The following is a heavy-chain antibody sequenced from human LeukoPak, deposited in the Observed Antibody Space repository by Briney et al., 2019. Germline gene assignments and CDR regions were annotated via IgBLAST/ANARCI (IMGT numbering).Heavy chain of an antibody. D-gene: IGHD2-15*01. J-gene: IGHJ4*02. CDR1: GFTFSTYW. CDR3: AGAGGGWYSDY. Sequence: GGSLRLSCAASGFTFSTYWMTWVRHAPGKGLEWVANMKQDGSDKNYVDSVKGRFTISRDNDKNSLYLQMNSPRPEDTAVYFCAGAGGGWYSDYWGQGTLVTVSS. V-gene: IGHV3-7*05. CDR2: MKQDGSDK.